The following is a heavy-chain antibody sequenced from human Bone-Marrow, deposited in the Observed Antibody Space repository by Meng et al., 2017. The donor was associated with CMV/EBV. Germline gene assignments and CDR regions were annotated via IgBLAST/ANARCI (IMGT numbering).Heavy chain of an antibody. J-gene: IGHJ4*02. CDR3: APGRYFYASGTTEPYDY. D-gene: IGHD3-10*01. CDR2: ITWNSGNI. V-gene: IGHV3-9*01. CDR1: GFTFDDYA. Sequence: GGSLRLSCVASGFTFDDYAMHWVRQAPGKGLEWVSGITWNSGNIEYADSVKGRFTISRDNAKNSLYLQMSSLRAEDTALYYCAPGRYFYASGTTEPYDYWGQGTRVTVSS.